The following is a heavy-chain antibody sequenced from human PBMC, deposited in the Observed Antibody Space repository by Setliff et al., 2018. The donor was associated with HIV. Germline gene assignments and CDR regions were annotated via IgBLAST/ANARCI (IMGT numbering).Heavy chain of an antibody. CDR1: GGSFSGYY. CDR3: ARGVSFDY. CDR2: INHSGST. J-gene: IGHJ4*02. V-gene: IGHV4-34*01. Sequence: SETLSLTCAVYGGSFSGYYWSWIRQPPGKGLEWIGEINHSGSTNYNPSLKSRVTISVDTSRNQFSLKLTSVTAADTAIYYCARGVSFDYWGQGTQVTVSS.